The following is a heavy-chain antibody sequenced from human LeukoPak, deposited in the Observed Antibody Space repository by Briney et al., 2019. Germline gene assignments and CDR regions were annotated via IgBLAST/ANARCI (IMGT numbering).Heavy chain of an antibody. CDR2: FNPDSGGT. D-gene: IGHD3-10*01. V-gene: IGHV1-2*02. CDR3: ARDSGEVPDY. J-gene: IGHJ4*02. CDR1: GYTFTGYY. Sequence: ASVKVSCKASGYTFTGYYMHWVRQAPGQGLEWMGWFNPDSGGTNYAQKFQGRVTMTRDTSISTAYMELDRLRFDDTAVYYCARDSGEVPDYWGQGTLVTVSS.